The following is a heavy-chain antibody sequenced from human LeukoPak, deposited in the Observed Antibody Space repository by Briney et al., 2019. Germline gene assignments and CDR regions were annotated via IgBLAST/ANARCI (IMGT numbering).Heavy chain of an antibody. CDR2: INHSGST. D-gene: IGHD3-10*01. J-gene: IGHJ4*02. V-gene: IGHV4-34*09. Sequence: SSETLSLTCAVYGGSFSGYYWSWIRQPPGKGLEWIGEINHSGSTYYNPSLKSRVTISVDTSKNQFSLKLSSVTAADTAVYYCAREPRITMVRGVIIGYFDYWGQGTLVTVSS. CDR1: GGSFSGYY. CDR3: AREPRITMVRGVIIGYFDY.